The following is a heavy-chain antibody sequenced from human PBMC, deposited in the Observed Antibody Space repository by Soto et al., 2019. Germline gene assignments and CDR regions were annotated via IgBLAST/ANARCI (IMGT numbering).Heavy chain of an antibody. J-gene: IGHJ5*01. CDR1: GFTLSSFS. CDR2: ITTGNDYI. Sequence: GGSLRLSCVGSGFTLSSFSMSWVRQTPGKGLEWVSSITTGNDYISYADSVKGRFTISRDNAKNSLFLRMNSLRADDTALYFCARDSYSSLFDSWGQGTLVAVSS. D-gene: IGHD6-19*01. V-gene: IGHV3-21*01. CDR3: ARDSYSSLFDS.